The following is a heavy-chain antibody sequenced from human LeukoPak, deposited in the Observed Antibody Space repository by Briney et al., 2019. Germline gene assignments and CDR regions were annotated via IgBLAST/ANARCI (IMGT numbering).Heavy chain of an antibody. D-gene: IGHD5-24*01. J-gene: IGHJ6*03. Sequence: GESLQISCHGSGYSFSTYWIGWVRPMPGKGREWMGFIYPGDSDTRYSPSFQGQVTISADKYISSAYLQWSSLKASDTAMYYCAKVVELATLTGDSYTYSYHMDVWGKGTAVTVSS. CDR1: GYSFSTYW. V-gene: IGHV5-51*01. CDR3: AKVVELATLTGDSYTYSYHMDV. CDR2: IYPGDSDT.